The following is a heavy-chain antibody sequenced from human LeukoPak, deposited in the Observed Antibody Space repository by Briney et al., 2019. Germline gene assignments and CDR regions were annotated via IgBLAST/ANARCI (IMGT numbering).Heavy chain of an antibody. J-gene: IGHJ4*02. D-gene: IGHD6-13*01. CDR3: ARDIAAAVDY. CDR2: IYYSGST. Sequence: RPSETLSLTCTVSGGSISSSSYYWGWIRQPPGKGLEWIGSIYYSGSTYYNPSLKSRVTISVDTSKNQFSLKLSSVTAADTAVYYCARDIAAAVDYWGQGTLVTVSS. V-gene: IGHV4-39*07. CDR1: GGSISSSSYY.